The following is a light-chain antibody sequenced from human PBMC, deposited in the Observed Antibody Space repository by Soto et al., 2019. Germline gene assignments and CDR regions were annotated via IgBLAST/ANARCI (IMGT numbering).Light chain of an antibody. CDR3: SSYAGSNNLI. CDR1: SSDVGGYNY. CDR2: EVS. Sequence: QSVLTQPPSASGPPGQSVTISCTGTSSDVGGYNYVSWYQQHPGKALKLMIYEVSKRPSGVPDRFSGSKSGNTASLTVSGLQAGDEADYYCSSYAGSNNLIFGTGTKV. V-gene: IGLV2-8*01. J-gene: IGLJ1*01.